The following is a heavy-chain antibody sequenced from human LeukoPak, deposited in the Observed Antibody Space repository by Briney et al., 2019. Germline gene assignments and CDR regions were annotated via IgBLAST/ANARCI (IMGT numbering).Heavy chain of an antibody. Sequence: SETLSLTCTVSGGSISSGSYYWSWIRQPAGKGLEWIGRIYTSGSTNYNPSLKSRVTISVDTSKNQFSLKLSSVTAADTAVYYCARTDCSGGSCYLNYWGQGTLVTVSS. CDR2: IYTSGST. CDR1: GGSISSGSYY. J-gene: IGHJ4*02. D-gene: IGHD2-15*01. CDR3: ARTDCSGGSCYLNY. V-gene: IGHV4-61*02.